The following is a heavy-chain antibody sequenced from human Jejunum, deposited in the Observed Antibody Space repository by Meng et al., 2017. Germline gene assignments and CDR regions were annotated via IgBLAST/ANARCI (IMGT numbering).Heavy chain of an antibody. CDR1: GFSFDNCD. D-gene: IGHD2-15*01. CDR2: ISYDGNNK. CDR3: ARAYCSGGYCYKDY. Sequence: GESLKISCAASGFSFDNCDMHWVRQAPGRGLEWVAVISYDGNNKFYADSVKGRFTISRDNSKNTLYLQMNSLRAEDTSVYYCARAYCSGGYCYKDYWGQGTLATVSS. V-gene: IGHV3-30*01. J-gene: IGHJ4*02.